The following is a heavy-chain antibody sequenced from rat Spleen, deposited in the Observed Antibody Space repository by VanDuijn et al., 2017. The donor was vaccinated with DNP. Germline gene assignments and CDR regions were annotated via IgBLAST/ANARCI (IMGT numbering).Heavy chain of an antibody. CDR1: GYSITSNY. CDR3: ARLILTISTPFDY. Sequence: EVQLQESGPGLVKPSQSLSLTCSVTGYSITSNYWGWIRKFPGNKMEWMAYISFSGTTGYNPSLKSRVSITRDTSKNQFFLQLNSVTTEDTATYYCARLILTISTPFDYWGQGVMVTVSS. CDR2: ISFSGTT. V-gene: IGHV3-1*01. D-gene: IGHD1-2*01. J-gene: IGHJ2*01.